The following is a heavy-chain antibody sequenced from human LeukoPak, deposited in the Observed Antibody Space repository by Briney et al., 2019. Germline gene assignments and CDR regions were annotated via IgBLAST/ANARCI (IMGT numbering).Heavy chain of an antibody. CDR2: IYYSGST. CDR1: GGSISSYY. CDR3: ARASGRGDYGY. D-gene: IGHD4-17*01. Sequence: SETLSLTCTVSGGSISSYYRSWIRQPPGKGLEWIGYIYYSGSTNYNPSLKSRVTISVDTSKNQFSLKLSSVTAADTAVYYCARASGRGDYGYWGQGTLVTVSS. J-gene: IGHJ4*02. V-gene: IGHV4-59*01.